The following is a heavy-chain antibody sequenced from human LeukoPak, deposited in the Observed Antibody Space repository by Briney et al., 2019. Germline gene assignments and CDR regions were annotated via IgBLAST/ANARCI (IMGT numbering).Heavy chain of an antibody. CDR2: ISAYNGNT. Sequence: GASVKVSCKASGYTFTSYGISWVRQAPGQGLEWMGWISAYNGNTSYAQKLQGRVTMTTDTSTSTAYMELRSLRSDDTAVYYCARESTPYCSSTSCYLYNWFDPWGQGTLVTVSS. CDR1: GYTFTSYG. V-gene: IGHV1-18*01. J-gene: IGHJ5*02. CDR3: ARESTPYCSSTSCYLYNWFDP. D-gene: IGHD2-2*01.